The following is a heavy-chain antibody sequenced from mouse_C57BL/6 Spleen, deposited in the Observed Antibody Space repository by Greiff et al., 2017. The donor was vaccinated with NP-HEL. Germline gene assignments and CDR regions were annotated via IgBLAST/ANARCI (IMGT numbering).Heavy chain of an antibody. Sequence: QVQLQQPGAELVMPGASVKLSCKASGYTFTSYWMPWVKQRPGQGLEWIGEIDPPDSYTNYNQKFKGKSTLTVDKSSSTAYMQLSSLTSEDSAVYYCARGWDGDYFDYWGQGTTLTVSS. D-gene: IGHD4-1*01. CDR3: ARGWDGDYFDY. J-gene: IGHJ2*01. CDR2: IDPPDSYT. V-gene: IGHV1-69*01. CDR1: GYTFTSYW.